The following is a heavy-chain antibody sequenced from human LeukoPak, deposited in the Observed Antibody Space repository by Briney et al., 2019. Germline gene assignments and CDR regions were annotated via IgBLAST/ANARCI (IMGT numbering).Heavy chain of an antibody. V-gene: IGHV3-23*01. J-gene: IGHJ3*02. CDR3: AKGYYDSSGYLWLDAFDI. D-gene: IGHD3-22*01. CDR1: GFTFSSYA. Sequence: GGSLRLSCAASGFTFSSYAMGWVRQAPGKGLEWVSAISGSGGSTYYADSVKGRFTISRDNSKNTLYLQMNSLRAEDTAVYCCAKGYYDSSGYLWLDAFDIWGQGTMVTVSS. CDR2: ISGSGGST.